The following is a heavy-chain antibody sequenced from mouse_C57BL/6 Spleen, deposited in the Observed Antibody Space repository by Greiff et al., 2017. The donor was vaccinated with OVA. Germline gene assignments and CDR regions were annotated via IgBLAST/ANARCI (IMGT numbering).Heavy chain of an antibody. D-gene: IGHD3-1*01. V-gene: IGHV1-69*01. CDR1: GYTFTSYW. CDR3: ARYSGSKGYFDV. J-gene: IGHJ1*03. CDR2: IDPSDSYT. Sequence: QVQLQQPGAELVMPGASVKLSCKASGYTFTSYWMHWVKQRPGQGLEWIGEIDPSDSYTNYNQKFKGKSTLTVDKSSSTAYMQLSSLTSEDSAVYYCARYSGSKGYFDVWGTGTTVTVSS.